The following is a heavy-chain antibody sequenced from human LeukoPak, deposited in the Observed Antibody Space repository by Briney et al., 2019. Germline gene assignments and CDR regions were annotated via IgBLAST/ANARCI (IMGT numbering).Heavy chain of an antibody. CDR3: ARRRVTLVRGVDITSYYFDY. CDR1: GFTFDDYG. Sequence: RPGGSLRLSCAASGFTFDDYGMGWVRQAPGKGLEWVSGINWNGGSTGYAGSVKGRFTISRDNAKNSLYLQMNSLRAEDTALYYCARRRVTLVRGVDITSYYFDYWGQGTLVTVSS. V-gene: IGHV3-20*04. CDR2: INWNGGST. D-gene: IGHD3-10*01. J-gene: IGHJ4*02.